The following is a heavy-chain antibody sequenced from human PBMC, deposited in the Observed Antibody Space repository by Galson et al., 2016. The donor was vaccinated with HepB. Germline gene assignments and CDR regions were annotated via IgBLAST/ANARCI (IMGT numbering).Heavy chain of an antibody. CDR3: ARGQGVLQYFDWLAID. Sequence: SVKVSCKASGYSFTRYYFHWVRQAPGQGLEWIGIINPNGGSTHYAQRFQGRVTMTRDTSTTTVTMELSSLRSDDTAVYYCARGQGVLQYFDWLAIDWGQGSLVTVSS. D-gene: IGHD3-9*01. CDR1: GYSFTRYY. J-gene: IGHJ4*02. CDR2: INPNGGST. V-gene: IGHV1-46*01.